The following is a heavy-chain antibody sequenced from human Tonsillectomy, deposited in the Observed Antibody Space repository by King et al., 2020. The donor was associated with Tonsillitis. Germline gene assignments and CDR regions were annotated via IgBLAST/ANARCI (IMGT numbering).Heavy chain of an antibody. CDR3: TRDSGWCGEWDYYYYVDV. J-gene: IGHJ6*03. Sequence: VQLVESGGGLVQPGRSLRLSCTACGFTFGDYAMSLVRQGPGEGLEWVGFIRSKPYGGTTDYAALVKGRFTISIDDSKSIAYLQMNSLKTEDTDVYYCTRDSGWCGEWDYYYYVDVWGIGTTVTVSS. CDR2: IRSKPYGGTT. D-gene: IGHD3-10*01. V-gene: IGHV3-49*04. CDR1: GFTFGDYA.